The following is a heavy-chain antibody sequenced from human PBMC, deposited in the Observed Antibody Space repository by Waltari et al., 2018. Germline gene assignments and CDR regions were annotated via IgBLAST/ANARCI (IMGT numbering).Heavy chain of an antibody. CDR1: GYAFNNYE. Sequence: QLQLVQSGADVLRPVAAVKVSCQASGYAFNNYEINWVRQAAGQGLGWMGWVNPNSGATAYAQKFQGRISMTWDTFTRTAYMELSNLRSDDTAVFYCARGRDVFANFDYNWFDPWGQGTLVTVSS. CDR2: VNPNSGAT. V-gene: IGHV1-8*02. J-gene: IGHJ5*02. D-gene: IGHD3-3*01. CDR3: ARGRDVFANFDYNWFDP.